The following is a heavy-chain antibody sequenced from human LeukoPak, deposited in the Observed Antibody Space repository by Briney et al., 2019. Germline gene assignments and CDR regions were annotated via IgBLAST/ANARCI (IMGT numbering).Heavy chain of an antibody. D-gene: IGHD6-19*01. CDR1: GGSISSYY. CDR3: ARDGRAVAGTDY. J-gene: IGHJ4*02. Sequence: KPSETLSLTCTVSGGSISSYYWSWIRQPPGKGLEWIGYIYYSGSTNYNPSLKSRVTISVDTSKNQFSLKLSSVTAADTAVYYCARDGRAVAGTDYWGQGTLVTVSS. CDR2: IYYSGST. V-gene: IGHV4-59*12.